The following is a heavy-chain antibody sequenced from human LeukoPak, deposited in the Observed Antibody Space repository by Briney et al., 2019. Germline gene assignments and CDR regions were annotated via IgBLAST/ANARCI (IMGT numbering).Heavy chain of an antibody. Sequence: KASETLSLTCTVSGGSISSYYWSWIRQPPGKGLEWIGEINHSGSTNYNPSLKSRVTISVDTSKNQFSLKLSSVTAADTAVYYCAIYSGEGATIDYWGQGTLVTVSS. CDR1: GGSISSYY. CDR2: INHSGST. D-gene: IGHD1-26*01. J-gene: IGHJ4*02. CDR3: AIYSGEGATIDY. V-gene: IGHV4-34*01.